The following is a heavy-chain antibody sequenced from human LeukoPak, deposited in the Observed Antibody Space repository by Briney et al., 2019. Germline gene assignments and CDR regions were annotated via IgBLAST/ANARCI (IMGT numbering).Heavy chain of an antibody. J-gene: IGHJ4*02. CDR1: GESLSGYY. Sequence: SETLSLTCAVHGESLSGYYCSWIRQPPGKGLEWIGETNPGGSADYNPSLKSRVTVSVDTPKNQFTLTLASVTAADTAVYYCARIAAAAAPTFDYWGQGTLVTVSS. CDR2: TNPGGSA. CDR3: ARIAAAAAPTFDY. V-gene: IGHV4-34*01. D-gene: IGHD6-13*01.